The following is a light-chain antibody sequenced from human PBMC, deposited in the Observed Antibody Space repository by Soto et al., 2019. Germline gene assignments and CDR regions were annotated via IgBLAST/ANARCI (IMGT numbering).Light chain of an antibody. J-gene: IGLJ1*01. CDR1: SSNIGSKT. V-gene: IGLV1-44*01. CDR3: AAWDDSLNGYV. Sequence: QSVLTQPPSASGTPGQRVTISCSGSSSNIGSKTVNWYQQLPGTVPKLLIYNSYQRPSGVPDRFSGSKSGTSASLAISGLQSEDEADYYCAAWDDSLNGYVFGTGTKLTVL. CDR2: NSY.